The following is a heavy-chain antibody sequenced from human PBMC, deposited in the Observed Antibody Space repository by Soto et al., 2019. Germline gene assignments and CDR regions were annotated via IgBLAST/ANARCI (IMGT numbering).Heavy chain of an antibody. V-gene: IGHV3-15*01. Sequence: EVQLVESGGGLVKPGGSLRLSCAASGLTFSNAWMSWVRQAPGKGLEWVGRIKSKTDGGTTDYAAPVKGRFTISRDDSKNTLYLQMNSLKTEDTAVYYCTTDPITILIYYYMDVWGKGTTVTVSS. CDR1: GLTFSNAW. J-gene: IGHJ6*03. D-gene: IGHD3-3*01. CDR2: IKSKTDGGTT. CDR3: TTDPITILIYYYMDV.